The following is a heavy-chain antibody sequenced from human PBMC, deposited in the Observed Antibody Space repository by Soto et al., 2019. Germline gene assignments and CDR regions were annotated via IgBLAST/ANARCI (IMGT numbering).Heavy chain of an antibody. CDR2: INHSGST. CDR1: GGSFSGYY. CDR3: ARRVRGVNDAFDI. Sequence: PSETLSLTCTVYGGSFSGYYWNWIRQPPGKGLEWIGEINHSGSTNYNPSLKSRVTISVDTSKNQFSLKLSSVTAADTAVYYCARRVRGVNDAFDIWGQGTMVTVSS. V-gene: IGHV4-34*01. J-gene: IGHJ3*02. D-gene: IGHD3-10*01.